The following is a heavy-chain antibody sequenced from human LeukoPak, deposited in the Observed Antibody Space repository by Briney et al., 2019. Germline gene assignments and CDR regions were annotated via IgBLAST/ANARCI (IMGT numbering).Heavy chain of an antibody. V-gene: IGHV1-8*03. CDR1: GYTFTSYD. Sequence: ASVKVSCKASGYTFTSYDINWVRQATGQGLEWMGWMNPNSGNTGYAQKFQGRVTITRNTSISTAYMELSSLRSEDTAVYYCARSSRYYYMDVWGKGTTVTVSS. CDR2: MNPNSGNT. CDR3: ARSSRYYYMDV. J-gene: IGHJ6*03.